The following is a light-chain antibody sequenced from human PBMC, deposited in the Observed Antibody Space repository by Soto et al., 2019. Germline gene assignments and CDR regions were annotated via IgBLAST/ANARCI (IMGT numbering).Light chain of an antibody. Sequence: QSVLAQPASVSGSPEQSITISCTGTSSDVGGYNYVSWYQQHPGKAPKLLIYEVINRPSGVSNRFSGSKSGNTASLTISGLQADDEADYYCSSYTTNNLLFGTGTKVTVL. CDR3: SSYTTNNLL. V-gene: IGLV2-14*03. J-gene: IGLJ1*01. CDR1: SSDVGGYNY. CDR2: EVI.